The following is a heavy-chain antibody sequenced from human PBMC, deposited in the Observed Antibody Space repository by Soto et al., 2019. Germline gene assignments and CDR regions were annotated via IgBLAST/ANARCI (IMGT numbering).Heavy chain of an antibody. CDR2: IYSGGST. CDR1: GFTVSSNY. Sequence: EVQLVETGGGLIQPGGSLRLSCAASGFTVSSNYMSWVRQAPGKGLEWVSVIYSGGSTYYADSVKGRFTISRDNSKNTLYLQMNSLRAEDTAVYYCARGGSYYDSTEGAFDIWGQGTMVTVSS. D-gene: IGHD3-22*01. CDR3: ARGGSYYDSTEGAFDI. J-gene: IGHJ3*02. V-gene: IGHV3-53*02.